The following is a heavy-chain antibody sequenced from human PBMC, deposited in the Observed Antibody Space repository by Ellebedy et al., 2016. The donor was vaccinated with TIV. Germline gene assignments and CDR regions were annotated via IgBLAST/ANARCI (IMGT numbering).Heavy chain of an antibody. D-gene: IGHD4/OR15-4a*01. CDR1: GFTFGDYS. J-gene: IGHJ4*02. V-gene: IGHV3-23*01. Sequence: GESLKISCTSSGFTFGDYSMSWFRQAPGKGLEWVSAISGSGGSTYYADSVKGRFTISRDNSKNTLYLQMNSLRAEDTAVYYCARDEGVLTYFDYWGQGTLVTVSS. CDR3: ARDEGVLTYFDY. CDR2: ISGSGGST.